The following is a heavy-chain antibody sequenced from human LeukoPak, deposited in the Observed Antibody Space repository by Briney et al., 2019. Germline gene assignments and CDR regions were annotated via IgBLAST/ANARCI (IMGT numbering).Heavy chain of an antibody. D-gene: IGHD3-22*01. Sequence: ASVKVSCKASGGTFSSYAISWVRQAPGQGLEWMGGIIPIFGTANYAQKFQGRVTITADESTGTAYMELSSLRSEDTAVYYCASQRGMYYYDSSGYGIDYWSQGTLVTVSS. CDR2: IIPIFGTA. J-gene: IGHJ4*02. CDR3: ASQRGMYYYDSSGYGIDY. V-gene: IGHV1-69*13. CDR1: GGTFSSYA.